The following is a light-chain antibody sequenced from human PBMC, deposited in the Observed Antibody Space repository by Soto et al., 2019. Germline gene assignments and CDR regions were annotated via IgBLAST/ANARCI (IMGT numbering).Light chain of an antibody. CDR3: QQYGSSPT. V-gene: IGKV3-20*01. J-gene: IGKJ1*01. CDR1: QSISTK. Sequence: EIVLTQSPGILSLSPGERATRSFRASQSISTKLAWYQQRPGQAPRLLIYSASRRATGIPDRFSGSGSGTDFTLTISRLEAEDFAVYFCQQYGSSPTFGQGTKVDI. CDR2: SAS.